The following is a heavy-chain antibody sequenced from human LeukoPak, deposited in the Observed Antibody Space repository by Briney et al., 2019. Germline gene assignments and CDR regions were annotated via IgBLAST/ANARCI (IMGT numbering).Heavy chain of an antibody. D-gene: IGHD5/OR15-5a*01. V-gene: IGHV3-23*01. J-gene: IGHJ4*02. CDR2: ISTSGRDT. CDR3: AKSRGSSVYEQFDY. CDR1: GFAFSTYA. Sequence: GGSLRLSCAASGFAFSTYAMTWVRQAPEKGLQWVSTISTSGRDTYYADSVEGRFTITRDNSKNTLYLQMNSLRADDTAVYYCAKSRGSSVYEQFDYWGQGTQVTVSP.